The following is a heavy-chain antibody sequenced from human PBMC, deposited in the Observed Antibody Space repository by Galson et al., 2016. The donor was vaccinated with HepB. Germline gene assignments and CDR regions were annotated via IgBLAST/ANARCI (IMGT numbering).Heavy chain of an antibody. D-gene: IGHD2-15*01. V-gene: IGHV1-2*02. CDR2: INPHSGDT. J-gene: IGHJ4*02. Sequence: SVKVSCKASGYNFTDYYMHWVRQAPGQGLEWMGWINPHSGDTNYAQKFQGRVTMTRDTSITTAYMELSTLRSDDTAVYFCARATSCSAGTCYASYFDYWGQGTLVTVSS. CDR1: GYNFTDYY. CDR3: ARATSCSAGTCYASYFDY.